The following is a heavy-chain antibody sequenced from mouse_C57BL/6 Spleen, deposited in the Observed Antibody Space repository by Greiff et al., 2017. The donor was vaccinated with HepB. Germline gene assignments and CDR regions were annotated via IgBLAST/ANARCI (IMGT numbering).Heavy chain of an antibody. D-gene: IGHD1-1*01. J-gene: IGHJ2*01. Sequence: EVQLQQSGPELVKPGASVKISCKASGYTFTDYYMNWVKQSHGKSLEWIGDINPNNGGTSYNQKFKGKATLTVDKSSSTAYMELRSLTSEDSAVYYCARSNYGSSYGYWGQGTTLTVSS. CDR2: INPNNGGT. V-gene: IGHV1-26*01. CDR1: GYTFTDYY. CDR3: ARSNYGSSYGY.